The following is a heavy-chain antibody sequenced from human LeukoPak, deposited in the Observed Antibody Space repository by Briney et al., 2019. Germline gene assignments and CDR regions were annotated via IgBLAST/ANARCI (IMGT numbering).Heavy chain of an antibody. CDR2: ISDTGGST. J-gene: IGHJ4*02. CDR1: GFTFTRYA. D-gene: IGHD4-17*01. CDR3: ANAPTGTYRFDY. V-gene: IGHV3-23*01. Sequence: GGPLRLSCAASGFTFTRYAMTWVRQAPGKGLEWVSTISDTGGSTFYADSVEGRFTISRDNSKNTLYLQMNSLRADDTAVYYCANAPTGTYRFDYWGQGTLVTVSS.